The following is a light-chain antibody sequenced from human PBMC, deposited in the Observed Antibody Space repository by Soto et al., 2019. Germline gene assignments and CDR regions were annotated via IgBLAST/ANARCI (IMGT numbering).Light chain of an antibody. J-gene: IGLJ2*01. CDR2: DTG. CDR3: LLSFNGARV. CDR1: TGTVTHDHY. Sequence: QAVVTQEPSVTVSPGGTVTLTCDSSTGTVTHDHYPYWLQQKPGQAPRTLIFDTGYRHSWTPARFSGSLLGDKAALTLSGAQPEDEAEYYCLLSFNGARVFGGGTKVTVL. V-gene: IGLV7-46*01.